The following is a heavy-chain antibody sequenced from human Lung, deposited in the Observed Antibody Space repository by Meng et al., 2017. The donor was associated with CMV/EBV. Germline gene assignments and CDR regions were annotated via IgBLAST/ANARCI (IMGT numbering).Heavy chain of an antibody. D-gene: IGHD6-13*01. Sequence: GESLKISCATSGFTFSSYEMNWVRQAPGKGLEWISYISSGGTSRYYADSVKGRFSISIDNAKNSLYLQMNSLRVEDTAVYYCTRGSASWSEYNWFDPWGQGTLVTVSS. V-gene: IGHV3-48*03. J-gene: IGHJ5*02. CDR2: ISSGGTSR. CDR3: TRGSASWSEYNWFDP. CDR1: GFTFSSYE.